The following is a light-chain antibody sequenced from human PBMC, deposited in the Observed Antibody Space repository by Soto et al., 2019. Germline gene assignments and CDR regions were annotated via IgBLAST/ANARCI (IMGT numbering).Light chain of an antibody. J-gene: IGLJ2*01. Sequence: QSVLTQPPSASGTPGQRVTISCSGSSSNIGSNTVNWYQQLPGTAPKLLIYSNNQRPSGVPDRFSGSKSGTSASLAISGLQSEDEGDYYCAAWDDSLNGPVFGGGNKLTVL. CDR2: SNN. V-gene: IGLV1-44*01. CDR1: SSNIGSNT. CDR3: AAWDDSLNGPV.